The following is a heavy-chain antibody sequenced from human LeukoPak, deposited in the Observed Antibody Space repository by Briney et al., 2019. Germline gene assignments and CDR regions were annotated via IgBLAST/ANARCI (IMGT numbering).Heavy chain of an antibody. J-gene: IGHJ4*02. CDR1: GGSVSSGSYY. CDR3: ARVQGSGSYYYDY. Sequence: SETLSLTCTVSGGSVSSGSYYWAWIRQPPGKGLEWIGYMYYSGNTNYNPSLKSRVTISLDTSNNQFSLKLSSVTAADTAVYYCARVQGSGSYYYDYWGLGTLVTVSS. CDR2: MYYSGNT. D-gene: IGHD3-10*01. V-gene: IGHV4-61*01.